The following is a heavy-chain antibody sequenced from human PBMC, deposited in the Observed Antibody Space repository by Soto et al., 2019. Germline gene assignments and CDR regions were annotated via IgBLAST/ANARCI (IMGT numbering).Heavy chain of an antibody. Sequence: LQESVPGLVKASETLSLSCSVSFGPMRGYYWSWIRQPPGKGLEWIANIFYNGGANYNPSLRSRVTISVDKSKNSFSQRLTSVTPADTAVYYCARYGDHDYFYGMDIWGQGTTVTVS. CDR3: ARYGDHDYFYGMDI. CDR1: FGPMRGYY. V-gene: IGHV4-59*01. CDR2: IFYNGGA. D-gene: IGHD7-27*01. J-gene: IGHJ6*02.